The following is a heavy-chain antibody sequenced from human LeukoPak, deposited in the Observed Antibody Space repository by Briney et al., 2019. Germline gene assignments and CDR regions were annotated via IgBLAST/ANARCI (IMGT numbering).Heavy chain of an antibody. CDR2: IYYSGST. V-gene: IGHV4-30-4*08. D-gene: IGHD1-7*01. CDR1: GGSISSGDYY. Sequence: PSETLSLTCTVSGGSISSGDYYWSWIRQPPGKGLEWIGYIYYSGSTYYNPSLKSRVTISVDTSKNQFSLKLSSVTAADTAVYYCARDERTGTTWDAFDIWGQGTMVTVSS. CDR3: ARDERTGTTWDAFDI. J-gene: IGHJ3*02.